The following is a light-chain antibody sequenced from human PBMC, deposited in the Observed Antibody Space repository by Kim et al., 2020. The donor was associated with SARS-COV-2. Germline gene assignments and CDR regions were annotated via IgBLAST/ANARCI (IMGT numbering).Light chain of an antibody. J-gene: IGKJ4*01. CDR2: DAS. V-gene: IGKV3-11*01. CDR1: HSVSTY. Sequence: SPGERAPLSCRASHSVSTYLAWYQHKPGQSPRLLIYDASTRATGTPARFSGSGSGTDFTLTISSLEPEDFAVYYCQHRSNWPQVTFGGGTKVDIK. CDR3: QHRSNWPQVT.